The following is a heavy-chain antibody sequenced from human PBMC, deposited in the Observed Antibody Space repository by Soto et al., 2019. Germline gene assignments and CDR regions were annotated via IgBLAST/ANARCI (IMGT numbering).Heavy chain of an antibody. D-gene: IGHD3-10*02. CDR1: GYMFTTLP. CDR2: INTANGDT. CDR3: ARDRHPTAYYVNDAFNV. Sequence: QAQLVQSGAEVTKPGASVKISCKASGYMFTTLPIPWVRHAPGQGLEWMGWINTANGDTKYSLKYEGRITLTRDPSTFTTYLELTTLTSEDTAVYFCARDRHPTAYYVNDAFNVWGQGTMISVSS. J-gene: IGHJ3*01. V-gene: IGHV1-3*04.